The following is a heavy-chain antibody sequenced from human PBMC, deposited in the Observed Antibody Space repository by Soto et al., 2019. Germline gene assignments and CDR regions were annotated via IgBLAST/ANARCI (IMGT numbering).Heavy chain of an antibody. V-gene: IGHV4-59*01. CDR3: ARDLWGYCGTDCYPLDV. J-gene: IGHJ6*02. D-gene: IGHD2-21*02. CDR2: MYNTGST. Sequence: SDTLSVTCTVAGGSIVWYYWSWIRQTPGKGLEWIGYMYNTGSTVYNPSFKSRVTISVDTSKNQFSLKLNSVTAADTAVYYCARDLWGYCGTDCYPLDVWGQGTTVTVSS. CDR1: GGSIVWYY.